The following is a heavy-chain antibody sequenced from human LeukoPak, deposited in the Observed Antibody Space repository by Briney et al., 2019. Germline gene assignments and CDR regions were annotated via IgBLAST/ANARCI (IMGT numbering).Heavy chain of an antibody. V-gene: IGHV3-66*02. J-gene: IGHJ6*03. CDR1: GFTVSSNY. D-gene: IGHD6-13*01. CDR2: IYSGGST. CDR3: ARDLLSSWYLDYYYMDV. Sequence: PGGSLRLSCAASGFTVSSNYMSWVRQAPGKGLEWVSVIYSGGSTYYADSVKGRFTISIDNSKNTLYLQMNSLRAEDTAVYYCARDLLSSWYLDYYYMDVWGKGTTVTVSS.